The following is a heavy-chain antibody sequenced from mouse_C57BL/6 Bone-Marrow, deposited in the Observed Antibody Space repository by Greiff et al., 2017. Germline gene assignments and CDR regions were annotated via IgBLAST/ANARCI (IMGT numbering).Heavy chain of an antibody. CDR2: IYPGSGNT. Sequence: QVQLQQSGAELVRPGASVKLSCKASGYTFTDYYINWVKQRPGQGLEWIARIYPGSGNTYYNEKFKGKATLTAEKSSSTAYMQLSSLTSEDSAVYFCARDDSSGYVDYWGQGTTLTVSS. CDR1: GYTFTDYY. V-gene: IGHV1-76*01. CDR3: ARDDSSGYVDY. D-gene: IGHD3-2*02. J-gene: IGHJ2*01.